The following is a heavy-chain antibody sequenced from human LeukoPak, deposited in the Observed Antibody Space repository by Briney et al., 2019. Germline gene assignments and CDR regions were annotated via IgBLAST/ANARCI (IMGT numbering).Heavy chain of an antibody. CDR3: AKDSYGDYEMGYFDY. J-gene: IGHJ4*02. Sequence: GGSLRLSCAASGFTFDDYAMHWVRQAPGKGLEWVSGISWNSGSIGYADSVKGRFTISRDNAKNSLYLQMNSLRAEDTALYYCAKDSYGDYEMGYFDYWGQGTLVTVSS. V-gene: IGHV3-9*01. D-gene: IGHD4-17*01. CDR2: ISWNSGSI. CDR1: GFTFDDYA.